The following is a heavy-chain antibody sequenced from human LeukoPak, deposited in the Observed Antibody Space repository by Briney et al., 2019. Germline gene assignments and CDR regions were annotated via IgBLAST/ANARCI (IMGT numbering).Heavy chain of an antibody. CDR3: AREVAAAFDY. CDR1: GFTFSSIE. J-gene: IGHJ4*02. Sequence: GGCLRLSCVVSGFTFSSIEMNWVRPAPGRGLEWDSYIRSSGGNIYYADSVKGRFTISRDNAKNSLYLQINSLRAEDTGVYYCAREVAAAFDYWGQGTLVTVSS. V-gene: IGHV3-48*03. CDR2: IRSSGGNI. D-gene: IGHD6-13*01.